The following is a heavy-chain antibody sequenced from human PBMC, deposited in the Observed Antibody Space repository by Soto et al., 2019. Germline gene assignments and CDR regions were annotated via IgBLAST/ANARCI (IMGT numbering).Heavy chain of an antibody. Sequence: VASVKVSCKASGYTFTGYYMHWVRQAPGQGLEWMGWINPNSGGTNYTQKFQGRVTMTRDTSISTAYMELSRLRSDDTAVYYCARDSSYDSSGYYYVRDYYFDYWGQGTLVTVSS. CDR3: ARDSSYDSSGYYYVRDYYFDY. V-gene: IGHV1-2*02. D-gene: IGHD3-22*01. CDR2: INPNSGGT. J-gene: IGHJ4*02. CDR1: GYTFTGYY.